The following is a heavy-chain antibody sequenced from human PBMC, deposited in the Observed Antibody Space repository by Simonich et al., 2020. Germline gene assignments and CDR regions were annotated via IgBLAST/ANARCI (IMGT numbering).Heavy chain of an antibody. D-gene: IGHD7-27*01. Sequence: QVQLVESGGGVVQPGRSLRLSCAASGFTFSSYAMHWVRQAPGKWREGVAVISYDGSNKDYATSVKGRFTSSRDNSKNTLYLQMNSLRAEDTAVYYCAREDLTGDAFDIWGQGTMVTVSS. J-gene: IGHJ3*02. V-gene: IGHV3-30*07. CDR2: ISYDGSNK. CDR3: AREDLTGDAFDI. CDR1: GFTFSSYA.